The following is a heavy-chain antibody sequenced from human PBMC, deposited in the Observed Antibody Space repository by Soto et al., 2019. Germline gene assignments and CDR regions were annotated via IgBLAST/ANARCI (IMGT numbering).Heavy chain of an antibody. CDR3: ARDLRYCGGDCHPFDY. Sequence: ASVKVSCKASCYTFTSYGISWVRQAPGQGLEWMGWYSAYNGHTKYAQKLQGRDTITTYTSTSTAYMQLRSLRSDDTAVYYWARDLRYCGGDCHPFDYWGQGTMVTVSS. J-gene: IGHJ4*02. D-gene: IGHD2-21*02. CDR2: YSAYNGHT. V-gene: IGHV1-18*01. CDR1: CYTFTSYG.